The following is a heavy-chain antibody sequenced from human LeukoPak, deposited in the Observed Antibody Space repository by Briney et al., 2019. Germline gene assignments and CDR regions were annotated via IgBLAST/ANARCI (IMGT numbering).Heavy chain of an antibody. CDR1: GGSISSYY. J-gene: IGHJ6*03. D-gene: IGHD5-18*01. CDR2: IYSSGST. V-gene: IGHV4-59*01. CDR3: ARTTEGGYSYGYFYYYYMDV. Sequence: SETLSLTCTVSGGSISSYYWNWIRLPPGKGLEWIGYIYSSGSTIYNPSLKSRVTISIDTSRNQFSLRLSSVTAADTAVYYCARTTEGGYSYGYFYYYYMDVWGKGTTVTISS.